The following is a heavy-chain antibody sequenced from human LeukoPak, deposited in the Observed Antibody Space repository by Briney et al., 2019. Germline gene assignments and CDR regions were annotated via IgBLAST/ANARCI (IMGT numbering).Heavy chain of an antibody. V-gene: IGHV3-7*01. Sequence: GGSLRLSCAASGFTFSSFWMSWVRQAPGKGLEWVANINQDGSGKYFVDSVKGRFTISRDNAKNSLYLQMNSLRAEDTAVYYCARGKYSGYRVYYFDYWGQGTLVTVSS. CDR1: GFTFSSFW. CDR2: INQDGSGK. CDR3: ARGKYSGYRVYYFDY. D-gene: IGHD5-12*01. J-gene: IGHJ4*02.